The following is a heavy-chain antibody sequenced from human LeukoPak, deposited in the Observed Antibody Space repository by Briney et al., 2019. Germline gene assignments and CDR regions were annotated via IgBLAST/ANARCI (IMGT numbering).Heavy chain of an antibody. J-gene: IGHJ4*02. CDR3: ARGYYDILTGYYNFNSRPFDY. D-gene: IGHD3-9*01. CDR1: GYSFNNYA. V-gene: IGHV1-3*01. Sequence: ASGKVSCKASGYSFNNYAMHWVRQAPGQRLEWMGWINAGNGNAKYAQLLQGRVTITRDTSTNTAYMELTSLRSEDTAVYYCARGYYDILTGYYNFNSRPFDYWGQGTLVAVSS. CDR2: INAGNGNA.